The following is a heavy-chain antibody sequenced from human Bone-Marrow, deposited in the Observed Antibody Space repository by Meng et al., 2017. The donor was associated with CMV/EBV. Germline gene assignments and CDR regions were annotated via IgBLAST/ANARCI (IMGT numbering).Heavy chain of an antibody. D-gene: IGHD1-7*01. Sequence: SETLSLTCSVSGDSFSNYFWSWIRQPPGKGLEWIGYVYYSGSTDYNPSLRSRVTISIDRSKDQFYLKVTSLTAAVTAVYYRVGQNRNYEHGPDDPWGQGTLVTVSS. CDR3: VGQNRNYEHGPDDP. CDR1: GDSFSNYF. V-gene: IGHV4-59*01. CDR2: VYYSGST. J-gene: IGHJ5*02.